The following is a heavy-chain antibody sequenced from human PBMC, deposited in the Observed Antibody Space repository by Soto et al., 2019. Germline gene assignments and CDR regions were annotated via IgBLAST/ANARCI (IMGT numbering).Heavy chain of an antibody. J-gene: IGHJ6*02. CDR2: IVVGSGNT. V-gene: IGHV1-58*01. CDR1: GFTFTSSA. CDR3: AAPFARSATPHYYYYYGMDV. Sequence: QMQLVQSGPEVKKPGTSVKVSCKASGFTFTSSAVQWVRQARGQRLEWIGWIVVGSGNTNYAQKFQERVTITRDMSTSTAYMELSSLRSEDTAVYYCAAPFARSATPHYYYYYGMDVWGQGTTVTFSS. D-gene: IGHD2-15*01.